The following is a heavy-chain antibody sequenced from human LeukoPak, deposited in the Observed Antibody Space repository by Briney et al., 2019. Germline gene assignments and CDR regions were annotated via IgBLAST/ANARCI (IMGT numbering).Heavy chain of an antibody. Sequence: GGSLRLSCAASGFTFSSYSMNWVRQAPGKGLELVSSISSSSSYIYYADSVKGRFTISRDNAKNSLYLQMNSLRAEDTAVYYCARDVAYYDSSGYDASGYWGQGTLVTVSS. CDR1: GFTFSSYS. CDR2: ISSSSSYI. D-gene: IGHD3-22*01. CDR3: ARDVAYYDSSGYDASGY. V-gene: IGHV3-21*03. J-gene: IGHJ4*02.